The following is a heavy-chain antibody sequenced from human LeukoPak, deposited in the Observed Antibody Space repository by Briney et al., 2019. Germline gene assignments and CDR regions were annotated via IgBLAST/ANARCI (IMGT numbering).Heavy chain of an antibody. V-gene: IGHV1-2*02. CDR1: GYIFSGYN. Sequence: GASVKVSCKASGYIFSGYNIHWVRLTPGHGLEWLGWINCKSGDTKYVQKFRGRVTMTRDTSISTAYMELSSLRPDDSAVYYCARGLIRGAAEYWGQGSLVTVSS. J-gene: IGHJ4*02. D-gene: IGHD2-15*01. CDR3: ARGLIRGAAEY. CDR2: INCKSGDT.